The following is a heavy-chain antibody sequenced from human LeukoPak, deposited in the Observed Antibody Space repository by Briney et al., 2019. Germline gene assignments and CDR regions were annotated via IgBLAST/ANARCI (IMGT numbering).Heavy chain of an antibody. CDR3: AREQLVLDC. CDR2: IRYDGSNK. J-gene: IGHJ4*02. D-gene: IGHD6-6*01. V-gene: IGHV3-30*02. CDR1: GFTFSSYG. Sequence: PGGSLRLSCAASGFTFSSYGMHWVRQAPGKGLEWVAFIRYDGSNKYYADSVKGRFTISRDNSKNTLYLQMDSLKTEDTAVYYCAREQLVLDCWGQGTLVTVSS.